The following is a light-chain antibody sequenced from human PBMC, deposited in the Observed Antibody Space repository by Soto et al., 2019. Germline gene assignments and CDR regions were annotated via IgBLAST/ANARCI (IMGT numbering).Light chain of an antibody. CDR2: GTS. CDR1: QSVSSK. CDR3: QQYNNWPPTWT. Sequence: EMLMTQSPATLAVSPGEGATLSCRASQSVSSKLAWYQQKPGQAPRLLIFGTSTRATGIPARFSGSGSGTEFTLTISSLQSEDFAVYYCQQYNNWPPTWTFGQGTKVDIK. J-gene: IGKJ1*01. V-gene: IGKV3-15*01.